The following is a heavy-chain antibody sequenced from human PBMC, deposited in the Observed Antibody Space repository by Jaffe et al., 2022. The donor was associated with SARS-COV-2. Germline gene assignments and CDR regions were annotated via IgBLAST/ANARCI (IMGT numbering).Heavy chain of an antibody. D-gene: IGHD6-19*01. J-gene: IGHJ4*02. CDR1: GFTFRYFG. V-gene: IGHV3-30*18. CDR2: ISFDGRKT. CDR3: AKGDVAGPLDD. Sequence: QVQLVESGGGVVQPGRSLRLSCAASGFTFRYFGMHWVRQAPGKGLQWVAVISFDGRKTHYADSVKGRFTISRDNSESTVFLGVNSLRLEDTAVYYCAKGDVAGPLDDWGQGTLVTVSS.